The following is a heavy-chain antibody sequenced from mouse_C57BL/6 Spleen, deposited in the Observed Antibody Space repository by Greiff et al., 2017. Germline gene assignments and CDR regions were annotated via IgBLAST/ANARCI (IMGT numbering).Heavy chain of an antibody. CDR2: IYPRSGNT. CDR3: ARGYYGSSYGWYFDV. J-gene: IGHJ1*03. V-gene: IGHV1-81*01. CDR1: GYTFTSYG. D-gene: IGHD1-1*01. Sequence: VQLQQSGAELARPGASVKLSCKASGYTFTSYGISWVKQRTGQGLEWIGEIYPRSGNTYYNEKFKGKATLTADKSFSTAYMELRSLTSEDSAVYFCARGYYGSSYGWYFDVWGTGTTVTVSS.